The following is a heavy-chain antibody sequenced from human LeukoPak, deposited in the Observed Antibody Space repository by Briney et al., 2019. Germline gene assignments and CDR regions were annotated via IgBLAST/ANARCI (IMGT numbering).Heavy chain of an antibody. CDR3: AKDRAQQLVLDF. CDR2: ISGSGGST. V-gene: IGHV3-23*01. D-gene: IGHD6-13*01. Sequence: GGSLRLSCAASGFTFSSYAMNWVRQAPGKGLEWVSAISGSGGSTYYADSVKGRFTISRDNSKNTLFLQMNSLRAEDTAVYYCAKDRAQQLVLDFWGQGTLVTVSS. J-gene: IGHJ4*02. CDR1: GFTFSSYA.